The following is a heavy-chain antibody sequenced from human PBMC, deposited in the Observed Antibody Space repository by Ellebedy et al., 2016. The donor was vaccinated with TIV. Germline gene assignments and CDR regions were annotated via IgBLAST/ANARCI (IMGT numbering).Heavy chain of an antibody. CDR2: ISAFNGNT. V-gene: IGHV1-18*04. D-gene: IGHD2-2*01. CDR1: DYTFPSYG. Sequence: ASVKVSCXASDYTFPSYGISWVRQAPGQGLEWMGWISAFNGNTSYAQKLRGRVTLTTDTSTSTAYMELRGLRSDDTAVYYYARDPLDCSSTSCYWAINYYYGMDVWGQGTSVTVSS. CDR3: ARDPLDCSSTSCYWAINYYYGMDV. J-gene: IGHJ6*02.